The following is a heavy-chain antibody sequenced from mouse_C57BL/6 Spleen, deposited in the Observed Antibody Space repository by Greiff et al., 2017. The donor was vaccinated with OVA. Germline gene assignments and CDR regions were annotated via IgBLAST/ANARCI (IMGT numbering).Heavy chain of an antibody. D-gene: IGHD2-2*01. V-gene: IGHV1-15*01. CDR2: IDPETGGT. Sequence: QVHVKQSGAELVRPGASVTLSCKASGYTFTDYEMHWVKQTPVHGLEWIGAIDPETGGTAYNQKFKGKAILTADKSSSTAYMELRSLTSEDSAVYYCTRSAAMVTKDYWGQGTSVTVSS. CDR1: GYTFTDYE. J-gene: IGHJ4*01. CDR3: TRSAAMVTKDY.